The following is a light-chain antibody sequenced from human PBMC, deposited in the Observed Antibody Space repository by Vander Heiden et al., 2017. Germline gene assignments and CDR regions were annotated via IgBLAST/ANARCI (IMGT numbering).Light chain of an antibody. V-gene: IGKV2-28*01. CDR3: MQDLQTIT. CDR1: QSVLHSNGYNY. CDR2: LGS. Sequence: DIVMTQSPLSLPVTHGEPASISCRSSQSVLHSNGYNYLDWYLQKPGQSPQLLISLGSQRASGVPDRFSGSGSGTDFTLTSSRVEAEDVGVYYCMQDLQTITFGQGTRLXIK. J-gene: IGKJ5*01.